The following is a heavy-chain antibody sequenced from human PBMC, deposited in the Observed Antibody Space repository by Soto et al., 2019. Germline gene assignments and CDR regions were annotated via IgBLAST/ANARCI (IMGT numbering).Heavy chain of an antibody. CDR1: GFTFSSYW. CDR2: INNDGSST. CDR3: ARDPLLIGDTDYGLDV. V-gene: IGHV3-74*01. Sequence: EVQLVESGGGLVQPGGSLILSCAASGFTFSSYWMHWVRQAPGKGLVWVSRINNDGSSTSYADSVKGRLTISRDNAKSTLYLEMSSMRAEDTVVYYCARDPLLIGDTDYGLDVWGQGTTVTVYS. J-gene: IGHJ6*02. D-gene: IGHD2-21*01.